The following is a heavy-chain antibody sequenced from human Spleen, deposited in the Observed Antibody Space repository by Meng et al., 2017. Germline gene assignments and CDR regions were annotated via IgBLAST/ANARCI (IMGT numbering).Heavy chain of an antibody. D-gene: IGHD1-26*01. V-gene: IGHV1-69*01. CDR2: IIPVFGTA. J-gene: IGHJ3*02. CDR1: GGIFSSYA. CDR3: AREKGATGAFDI. Sequence: QVQLVQSGAEVKKPGSSVKVSCKASGGIFSSYAISWVRQAPGQGLEWMGGIIPVFGTANYAQKFQGRVTITTDESTSTAYMELSSLRSEDTAVYYCAREKGATGAFDIWGQGTMVTVSS.